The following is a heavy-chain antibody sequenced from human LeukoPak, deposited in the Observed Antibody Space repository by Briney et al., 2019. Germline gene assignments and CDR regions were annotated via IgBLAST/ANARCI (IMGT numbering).Heavy chain of an antibody. D-gene: IGHD1-26*01. CDR3: ARGGPTTFRVFDY. V-gene: IGHV4-39*01. Sequence: PSETLSLTCTVSGGSISSSSYYWGWIRQPPGKGLEWIGSIYYSGSTYYNPSLKSRVTISVDTSKNQFSLKLSSVTAADTAVYYCARGGPTTFRVFDYWGQGTLVTVYS. CDR2: IYYSGST. J-gene: IGHJ4*02. CDR1: GGSISSSSYY.